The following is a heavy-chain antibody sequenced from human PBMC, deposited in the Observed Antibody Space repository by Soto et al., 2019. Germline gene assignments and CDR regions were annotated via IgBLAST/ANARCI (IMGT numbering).Heavy chain of an antibody. CDR3: ARDLGGWTDY. Sequence: QVQLVQSGAEVKKPGASVKVSCKASGYTFTSYAMQWVRQAPGQRLEWMGWINAGNGKTKYSQKFQGRVTITSDTSASTDYMELSSLRSEDTAVYYCARDLGGWTDYWGQGTLVTVSS. V-gene: IGHV1-3*01. J-gene: IGHJ4*02. CDR2: INAGNGKT. CDR1: GYTFTSYA. D-gene: IGHD6-19*01.